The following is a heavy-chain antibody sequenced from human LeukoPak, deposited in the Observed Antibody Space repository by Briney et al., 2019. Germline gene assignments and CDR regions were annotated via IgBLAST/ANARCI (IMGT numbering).Heavy chain of an antibody. CDR3: ARDDVYPNP. Sequence: GGSLRLSCAASGFTFRSYWMNWVRQAPGKGSEWVANIKQDGSEKYYVDSVKGRFIISRDNAKNSLYLQMNSLRAEDTAVYYCARDDVYPNPWGQGTLVTVSS. J-gene: IGHJ5*02. V-gene: IGHV3-7*04. CDR2: IKQDGSEK. CDR1: GFTFRSYW. D-gene: IGHD2-2*02.